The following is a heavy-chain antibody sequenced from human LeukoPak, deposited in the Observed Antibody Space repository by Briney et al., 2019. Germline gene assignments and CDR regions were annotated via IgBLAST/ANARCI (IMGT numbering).Heavy chain of an antibody. Sequence: PGGSLRLSCAASGFTFSDYYMSWIRQAPGKGLEWVSYISSSSSYTNYADSVKGRFTISRDNAKNSLYLQMNSLRAEDTAVYYCARDTDILIGYKGESDLYYFDYWGQGTLVTVSS. CDR3: ARDTDILIGYKGESDLYYFDY. D-gene: IGHD3-9*01. CDR2: ISSSSSYT. CDR1: GFTFSDYY. V-gene: IGHV3-11*06. J-gene: IGHJ4*02.